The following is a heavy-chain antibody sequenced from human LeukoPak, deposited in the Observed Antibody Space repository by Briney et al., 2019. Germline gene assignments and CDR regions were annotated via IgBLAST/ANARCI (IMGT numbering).Heavy chain of an antibody. CDR2: IYSGGST. CDR3: ARLSYYYASGSYSSVDV. J-gene: IGHJ6*02. Sequence: PGGSLRLSCAASGFTFSTYAMSWVRQAPGKGLEWVSVIYSGGSTYYADSVKGRFTISRDNSKNTLYLQMNTLRAEDTAVYYCARLSYYYASGSYSSVDVWGQGTTVTVSS. CDR1: GFTFSTYA. V-gene: IGHV3-53*01. D-gene: IGHD3-10*01.